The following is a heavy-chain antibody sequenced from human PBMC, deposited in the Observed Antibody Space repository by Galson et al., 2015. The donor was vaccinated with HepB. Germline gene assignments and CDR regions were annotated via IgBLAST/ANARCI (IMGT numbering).Heavy chain of an antibody. J-gene: IGHJ4*02. CDR1: GGSISSSSYY. V-gene: IGHV4-39*01. Sequence: SETLSLTCTVSGGSISSSSYYWGWIRQPPGKGLEWIGSIYYSGSTYYNPSLKSRVTISVDTSKNQFSLKLSSVTAADTAVYYCAITLPERVVPAADRNFDYWGQGTLVTVSS. CDR3: AITLPERVVPAADRNFDY. D-gene: IGHD2-2*01. CDR2: IYYSGST.